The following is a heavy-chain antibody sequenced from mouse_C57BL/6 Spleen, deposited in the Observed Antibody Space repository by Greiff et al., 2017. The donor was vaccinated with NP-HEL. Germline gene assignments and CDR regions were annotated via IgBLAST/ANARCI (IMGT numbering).Heavy chain of an antibody. J-gene: IGHJ2*01. CDR3: ARGPITTGVAPFDY. CDR2: ISSGSSTI. Sequence: EVQLVESGGGLVKPGGSLKLSCAASGFTFSDYGMHWVRQAPEKGLEWVAYISSGSSTIYYADTVKGRFTISRDNAKNTLFLQMTSLRSEDTAMYYCARGPITTGVAPFDYWGQGTTLTVSS. CDR1: GFTFSDYG. V-gene: IGHV5-17*01. D-gene: IGHD1-1*01.